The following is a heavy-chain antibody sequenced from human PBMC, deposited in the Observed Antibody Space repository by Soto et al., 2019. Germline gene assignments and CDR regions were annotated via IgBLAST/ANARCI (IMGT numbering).Heavy chain of an antibody. CDR2: ISAYNGNT. V-gene: IGHV1-18*01. J-gene: IGHJ5*02. D-gene: IGHD3-3*01. CDR3: AREGSKNYDFWSGYSNWFDP. Sequence: ASVKVSCKASGYTFTSYGISWVRQAPGQGLEWMGWISAYNGNTNYAQKLQGRVTMTTDTSTSTAYMELRSLRSDDTAVYYCAREGSKNYDFWSGYSNWFDPWGQGTLVTVSS. CDR1: GYTFTSYG.